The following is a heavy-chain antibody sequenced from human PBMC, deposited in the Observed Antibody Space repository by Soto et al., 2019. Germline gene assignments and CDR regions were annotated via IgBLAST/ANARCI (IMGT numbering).Heavy chain of an antibody. V-gene: IGHV3-15*01. CDR2: IKSKTEGGTT. Sequence: EVQLVESGGGLVKPGGSLRLSCAASGFTFTNAWMSWVRQAPGKGLECVGRIKSKTEGGTTDYAAPVKGRFTISRDDSKNTLYLQLNGLKTEDTATYFCTTGGGTMDYWGQGTLVTVSS. J-gene: IGHJ4*02. CDR3: TTGGGTMDY. CDR1: GFTFTNAW. D-gene: IGHD3-16*01.